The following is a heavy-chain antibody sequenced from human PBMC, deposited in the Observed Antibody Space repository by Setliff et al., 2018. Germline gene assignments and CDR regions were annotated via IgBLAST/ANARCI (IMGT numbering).Heavy chain of an antibody. V-gene: IGHV1-18*01. CDR1: GYIFKSYG. CDR2: ISSYNDVT. Sequence: ASVKVSCKASGYIFKSYGISWVRQAPGQGLEWMGWISSYNDVTNYAQSFQGRVTMTTDTSKSAAYMELRSLRSDDTAVYYCARINFYDSTAYYYAPHHWGQGTLVTVSS. CDR3: ARINFYDSTAYYYAPHH. D-gene: IGHD3-22*01. J-gene: IGHJ5*02.